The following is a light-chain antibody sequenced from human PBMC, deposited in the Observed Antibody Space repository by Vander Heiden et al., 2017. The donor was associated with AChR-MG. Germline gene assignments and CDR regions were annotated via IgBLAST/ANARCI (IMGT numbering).Light chain of an antibody. CDR3: QVWDRSSDHLV. Sequence: SYVLTLPHPVSVAPGQMARITCGGNSSGRNTVHWYQHEPGQAPVVVVDDDSDRPPGIPERFSGSNSGNTATLTISRVEAGDEADYHCQVWDRSSDHLVFGGGTRLSVL. J-gene: IGLJ3*02. CDR1: SSGRNT. CDR2: DDS. V-gene: IGLV3-21*02.